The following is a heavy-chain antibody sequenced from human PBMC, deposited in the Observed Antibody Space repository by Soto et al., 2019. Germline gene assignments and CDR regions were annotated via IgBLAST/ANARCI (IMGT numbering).Heavy chain of an antibody. CDR1: GGSFSGYY. V-gene: IGHV4-31*11. D-gene: IGHD5-18*01. CDR2: IYYSGST. Sequence: SATLSLTCAVYGGSFSGYYWSWIRQHPVKGLEWIGYIYYSGSTYYNPSLKSRVTISVDTSKNQFSLKLSSVTAADTAVYYCARGLYSYGFGPLRWGQGTLVTVSS. CDR3: ARGLYSYGFGPLR. J-gene: IGHJ4*02.